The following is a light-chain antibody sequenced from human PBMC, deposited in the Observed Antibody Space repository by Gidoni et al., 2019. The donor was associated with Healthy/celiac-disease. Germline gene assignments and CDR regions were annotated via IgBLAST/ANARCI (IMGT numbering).Light chain of an antibody. J-gene: IGKJ3*01. CDR1: QDISNY. CDR3: QQYDNPLFT. V-gene: IGKV1-33*01. CDR2: DAS. Sequence: DIQMTQSPSSLSASVGDRVTITCQPSQDISNYLNWYQQKPGKAPKLLIYDASNLETRVPSRFSGSGSGTDFTFTISSLQPEDIATYYCQQYDNPLFTFGPGTKVDIK.